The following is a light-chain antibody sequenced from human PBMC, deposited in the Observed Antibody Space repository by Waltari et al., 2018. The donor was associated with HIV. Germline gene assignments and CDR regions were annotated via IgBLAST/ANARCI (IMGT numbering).Light chain of an antibody. CDR1: QSLGSN. CDR2: GAS. CDR3: QQYNNWPRT. Sequence: EIMMTRSPATLSVSPGERATLSCRASQSLGSNLAWYQQKPGQAPRLLISGASTRATGIPARFSGSGSGTEFTLTISSLQSEDFAVYYCQQYNNWPRTFGQGTKVEIK. V-gene: IGKV3-15*01. J-gene: IGKJ1*01.